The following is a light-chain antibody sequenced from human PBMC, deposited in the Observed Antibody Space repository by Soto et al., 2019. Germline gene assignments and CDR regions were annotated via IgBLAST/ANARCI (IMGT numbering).Light chain of an antibody. J-gene: IGLJ2*01. CDR3: GTWDSSLSAEL. Sequence: QSVLTQPPSVSAAPGQKVTISCSGSNSNIGTNYVSWYQHLPGTAPKLLIYDDDKRPSGIPDRFSASKSGTSATLGITGLQTGYEADYYCGTWDSSLSAELFGGGTKLTVL. CDR2: DDD. CDR1: NSNIGTNY. V-gene: IGLV1-51*01.